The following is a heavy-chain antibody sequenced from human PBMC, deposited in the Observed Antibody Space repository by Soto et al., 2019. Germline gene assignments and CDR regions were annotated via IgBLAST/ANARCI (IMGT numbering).Heavy chain of an antibody. CDR1: GYSFKNYA. CDR3: ARDDRSVSGVVTLDH. D-gene: IGHD3-3*01. V-gene: IGHV1-3*01. Sequence: ASVKVSCKATGYSFKNYAVHWVRQAPGQRLEWMGFTNEGSGNTRFSQKFQGRISITRDTSASTVYLDLSSLTSEDTAIYYCARDDRSVSGVVTLDHWGPGTLVTVSS. CDR2: TNEGSGNT. J-gene: IGHJ4*02.